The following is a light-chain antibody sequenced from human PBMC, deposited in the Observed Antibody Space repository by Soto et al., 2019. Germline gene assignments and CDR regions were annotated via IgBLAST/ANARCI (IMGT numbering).Light chain of an antibody. CDR2: DAS. V-gene: IGKV1-5*01. CDR3: QQYNSYPIT. Sequence: DIQMTQSPSTLSASEGDRVTITCLASQSISSWLAWFQQKPGRAPNLLIYDASSLESGVPSRFSGSGSGTEFTLTISSLQPDDFATYYCQQYNSYPITFGQGTRLE. J-gene: IGKJ5*01. CDR1: QSISSW.